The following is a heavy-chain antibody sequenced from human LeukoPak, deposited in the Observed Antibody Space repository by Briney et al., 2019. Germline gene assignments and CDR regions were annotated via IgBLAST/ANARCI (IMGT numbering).Heavy chain of an antibody. CDR2: ISYEGSNK. CDR3: ARVLRYCSGGNCYSGGLGYMDV. V-gene: IGHV3-30*04. J-gene: IGHJ6*03. Sequence: GGSLRLSCAASGFTFSSYATHWVRQAPGKGLEWVAVISYEGSNKYYADSVKGRFTISRDNSKNTLYLQMNSLRAEDTAVYYCARVLRYCSGGNCYSGGLGYMDVWGKGTTVTISS. D-gene: IGHD2-15*01. CDR1: GFTFSSYA.